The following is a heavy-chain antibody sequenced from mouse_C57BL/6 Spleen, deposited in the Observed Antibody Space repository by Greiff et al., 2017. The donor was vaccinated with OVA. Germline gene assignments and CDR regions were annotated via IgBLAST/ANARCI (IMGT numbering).Heavy chain of an antibody. CDR2: ISYDGSN. D-gene: IGHD1-1*01. CDR1: GYSITSGYY. J-gene: IGHJ2*01. V-gene: IGHV3-6*01. CDR3: ARGEGYYGLFDY. Sequence: EVQLQESGPGLVKPSQSLSLTCSVTGYSITSGYYWNWIRQFPGNNLEWMGYISYDGSNNYNPSLKNRISITRDTSKNQFFLKLNSVTTEDTATYYCARGEGYYGLFDYWGQGTTLTVSS.